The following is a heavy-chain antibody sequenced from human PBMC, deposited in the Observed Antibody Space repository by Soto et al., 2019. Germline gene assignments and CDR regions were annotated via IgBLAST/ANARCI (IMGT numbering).Heavy chain of an antibody. CDR3: ARQGDLASRWYFDL. J-gene: IGHJ2*01. V-gene: IGHV4-59*08. CDR2: IYYSGST. Sequence: QVQLQESGPGLVKPSETLSLTCTVSGGSISSYYWSWIRQPPGKGLEWIGYIYYSGSTNYNPSLKSRVTISVDTSKNRFSLKLSSVTAADTAVYYCARQGDLASRWYFDLWGRGTLVTVSS. CDR1: GGSISSYY. D-gene: IGHD6-6*01.